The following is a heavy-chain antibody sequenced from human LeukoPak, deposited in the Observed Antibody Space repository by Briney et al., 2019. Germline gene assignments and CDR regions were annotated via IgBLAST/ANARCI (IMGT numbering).Heavy chain of an antibody. Sequence: SETLSLTCTLSGGSISSYYWSWVRQPPGKGLEWVGYIYYTGSTNHNPSLKSRVTISVDTSKNQFSLKLSSVTAADTAVYYCARVVYSGYDFRGAMDVWDKGTTVTVSS. V-gene: IGHV4-59*01. J-gene: IGHJ6*03. CDR1: GGSISSYY. D-gene: IGHD5-12*01. CDR2: IYYTGST. CDR3: ARVVYSGYDFRGAMDV.